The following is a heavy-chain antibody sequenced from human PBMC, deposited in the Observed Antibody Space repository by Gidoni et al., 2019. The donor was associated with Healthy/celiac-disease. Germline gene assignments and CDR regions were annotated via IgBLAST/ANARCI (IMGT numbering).Heavy chain of an antibody. V-gene: IGHV1-69*02. J-gene: IGHJ4*02. Sequence: QVQLVQSGAEVKKPGSSVKVSCKASGGTFSSYTISWVRQAPGKVLEWMGRIIPILGIANYEQKFQGRVTITADKSTSTAYMELSSLRSEDTAVYYCARVSEMAVDYWGQGTLVTVSS. CDR3: ARVSEMAVDY. CDR1: GGTFSSYT. D-gene: IGHD6-19*01. CDR2: IIPILGIA.